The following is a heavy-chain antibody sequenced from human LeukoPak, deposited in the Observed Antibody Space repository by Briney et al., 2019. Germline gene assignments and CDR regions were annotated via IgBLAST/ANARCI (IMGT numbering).Heavy chain of an antibody. CDR2: ISSSGSST. D-gene: IGHD3-10*02. Sequence: GGSLRLSCAASGFTFSNYEMNWVRQAPGKGLEWVSHISSSGSSTYYADSVKGRFTISRDNAKNSLYLQMNSLRAEDTAVYYCAELGITMIGGVWGKGTTVTISS. CDR3: AELGITMIGGV. J-gene: IGHJ6*04. CDR1: GFTFSNYE. V-gene: IGHV3-48*03.